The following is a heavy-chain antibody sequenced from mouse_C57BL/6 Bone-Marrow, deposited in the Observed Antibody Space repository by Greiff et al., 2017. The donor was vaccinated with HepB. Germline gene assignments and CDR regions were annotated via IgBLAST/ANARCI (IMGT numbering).Heavy chain of an antibody. D-gene: IGHD1-1*01. CDR1: GYTFTSYW. Sequence: QVQLQQPGAELVKPGASVKLSCKASGYTFTSYWMHWVKQRPGQGLEWIGMIHPNSGSTNYNEKFKSKATLTVDKSYSTAYMQLSSLTSEDSAVYYCAREGLTTVVADYWGQGTTLTVSS. V-gene: IGHV1-64*01. J-gene: IGHJ2*01. CDR3: AREGLTTVVADY. CDR2: IHPNSGST.